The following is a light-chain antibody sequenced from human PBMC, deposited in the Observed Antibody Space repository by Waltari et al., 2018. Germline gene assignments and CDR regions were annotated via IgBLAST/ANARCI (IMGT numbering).Light chain of an antibody. J-gene: IGLJ3*02. CDR1: SSDDGGYDY. Sequence: QSALTQPRSVSGSPGHSVTISCTGTSSDDGGYDYVSWYQQHQGKDPQLVIYDVNKRPAGVPGRFSGSKSGNTASLTISGLQADDEADYNCCSYAGRATWAFGGGTKLTVL. V-gene: IGLV2-11*01. CDR2: DVN. CDR3: CSYAGRATWA.